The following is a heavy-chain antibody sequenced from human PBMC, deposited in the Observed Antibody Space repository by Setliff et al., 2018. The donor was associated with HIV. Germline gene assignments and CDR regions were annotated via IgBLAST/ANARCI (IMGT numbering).Heavy chain of an antibody. V-gene: IGHV3-23*01. CDR3: TKGVQRLRPYYFDS. J-gene: IGHJ4*02. Sequence: GGSLRLSCAAARFSFSSYAMSWVRQAPGKGLEWVSVIRDNGVSPYYADSVTGRFTISRDNTKNTLYLQMNSLRVEDTAIYYCTKGVQRLRPYYFDSWGQGILVTVSS. D-gene: IGHD4-17*01. CDR2: IRDNGVSP. CDR1: RFSFSSYA.